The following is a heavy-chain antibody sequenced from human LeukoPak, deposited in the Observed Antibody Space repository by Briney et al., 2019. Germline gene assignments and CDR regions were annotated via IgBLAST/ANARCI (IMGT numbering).Heavy chain of an antibody. V-gene: IGHV3-23*01. CDR1: GFTFSNYA. J-gene: IGHJ4*02. CDR3: AKNAYDSSGYHPDY. CDR2: ISGCGGST. D-gene: IGHD3-22*01. Sequence: GGSLRLSCAASGFTFSNYAMSWVRQAPGKGLEWVSAISGCGGSTYYADSVKGRFTISRDNSKATLYLQMNSLRAEDTAVYYCAKNAYDSSGYHPDYWGQGTLVTVSS.